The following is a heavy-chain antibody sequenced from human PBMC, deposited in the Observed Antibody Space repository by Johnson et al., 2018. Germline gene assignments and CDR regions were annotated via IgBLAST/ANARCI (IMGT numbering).Heavy chain of an antibody. CDR2: ISYDGSNE. Sequence: QVQLVQSGGGVVQPGRSLRLSCAASGFTFSSYGMHWVRQAPGKGLEWVAIISYDGSNEYYTDSVKGRFTISRDNSKNTVYLQMISLRAEDPAVYYCAKELEVRSGSALNIWGQGTMVTVSS. J-gene: IGHJ3*02. CDR3: AKELEVRSGSALNI. D-gene: IGHD1-7*01. CDR1: GFTFSSYG. V-gene: IGHV3-30*18.